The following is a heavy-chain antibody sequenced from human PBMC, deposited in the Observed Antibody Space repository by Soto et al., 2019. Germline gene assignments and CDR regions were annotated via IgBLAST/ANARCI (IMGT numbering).Heavy chain of an antibody. D-gene: IGHD6-19*01. V-gene: IGHV1-46*01. CDR1: GYIFFRYD. Sequence: QVQLVQSGAEVKKPGASVKVSCKASGYIFFRYDINWVRQAPGQGLEWMAIINPNGDSTNYAHKFQGRVDVTSDTSTSTFSMELNSLGSEYTSVYVWVRAHRQCDFWGQGTLVTVSS. J-gene: IGHJ4*02. CDR3: VRAHRQCDF. CDR2: INPNGDST.